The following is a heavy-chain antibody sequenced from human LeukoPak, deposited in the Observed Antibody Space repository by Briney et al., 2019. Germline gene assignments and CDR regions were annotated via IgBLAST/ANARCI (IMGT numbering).Heavy chain of an antibody. CDR3: ARVCSGGSCYLYFDY. CDR1: GYTFTSYG. CDR2: ISAYNGNT. V-gene: IGHV1-18*01. J-gene: IGHJ4*02. Sequence: GASVKVSCKASGYTFTSYGISWVRQAPGQGLEWMGWISAYNGNTNYAQKLQGRVTMTTDTSTSTAYMELRSLRSDDTAVYYCARVCSGGSCYLYFDYWGQGTLVTVSS. D-gene: IGHD2-15*01.